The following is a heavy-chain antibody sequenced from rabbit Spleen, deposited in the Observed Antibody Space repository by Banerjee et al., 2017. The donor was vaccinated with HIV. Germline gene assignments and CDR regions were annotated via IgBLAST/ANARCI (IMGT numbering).Heavy chain of an antibody. CDR1: GFSFSDRDV. CDR3: GRDCSGGSYFAL. CDR2: INTATGKT. J-gene: IGHJ4*01. D-gene: IGHD8-1*01. Sequence: QSLEESGGDLVKPGASLTLTCKASGFSFSDRDVMCWVRQDPGKGLEWIACINTATGKTVYGSWAKGRFTISRTSSTTVTLQMTRLTAAATATYFCGRDCSGGSYFALWGPGTLVTVS. V-gene: IGHV1S40*01.